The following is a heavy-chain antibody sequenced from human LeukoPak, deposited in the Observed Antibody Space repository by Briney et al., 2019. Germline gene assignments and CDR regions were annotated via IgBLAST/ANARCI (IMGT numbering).Heavy chain of an antibody. CDR2: IIPIFGTA. J-gene: IGHJ4*02. CDR3: ATRYSSSWQNFDY. Sequence: ASVKVSCKASGGTFSSYAISWVRQAPGQGLEWMGRIIPIFGTANYAQKFQGRVTITTDESTSTAYMELSSLRSEDTAVYYCATRYSSSWQNFDYWSQGTLVTVSS. D-gene: IGHD6-13*01. CDR1: GGTFSSYA. V-gene: IGHV1-69*05.